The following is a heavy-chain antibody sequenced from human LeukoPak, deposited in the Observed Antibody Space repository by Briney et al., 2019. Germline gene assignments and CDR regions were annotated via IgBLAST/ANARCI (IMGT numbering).Heavy chain of an antibody. V-gene: IGHV3-33*01. CDR2: IWDDATNK. Sequence: PGGSLRLSCAASGFTFSDFAMHWVRQAPGKGLEWLTVIWDDATNKYHADSVRGRITISRDNSKNTLYLQMNTLRVDDTAVYYCARGLASSSGWYGVLDYWGQGTLVTVSS. D-gene: IGHD6-19*01. CDR1: GFTFSDFA. J-gene: IGHJ4*02. CDR3: ARGLASSSGWYGVLDY.